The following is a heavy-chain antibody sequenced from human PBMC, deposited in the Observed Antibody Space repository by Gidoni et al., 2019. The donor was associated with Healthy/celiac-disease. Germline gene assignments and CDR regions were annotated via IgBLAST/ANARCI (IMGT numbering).Heavy chain of an antibody. V-gene: IGHV4-30-4*01. D-gene: IGHD3-3*01. CDR3: ARGFYDFWSGYYSGFDY. J-gene: IGHJ4*02. Sequence: QVQLQESGPGLVKPSQTLSPTCTVPGGSIRRGDYYWSWIRQPPGKGLEWIGYIYYSGSTYYNPSLKRRVTISVDTFKNQFSLKLSSVTAADTAVYYCARGFYDFWSGYYSGFDYWGQGTLVTVSS. CDR1: GGSIRRGDYY. CDR2: IYYSGST.